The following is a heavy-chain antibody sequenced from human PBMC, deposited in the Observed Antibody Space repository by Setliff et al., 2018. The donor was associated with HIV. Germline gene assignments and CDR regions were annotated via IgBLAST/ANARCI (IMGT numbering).Heavy chain of an antibody. CDR1: GYSFTTYY. CDR3: ARQGPSGLFDY. J-gene: IGHJ4*02. Sequence: PGESPKISCKGSGYSFTTYYIGWVRQMSGKGLEWMGIIHPGDSETRYSPSFQGQVTISADKSISTAYLQWSSLKASDTAIYYCARQGPSGLFDYWGQGTLVTVSS. CDR2: IHPGDSET. V-gene: IGHV5-51*01. D-gene: IGHD6-19*01.